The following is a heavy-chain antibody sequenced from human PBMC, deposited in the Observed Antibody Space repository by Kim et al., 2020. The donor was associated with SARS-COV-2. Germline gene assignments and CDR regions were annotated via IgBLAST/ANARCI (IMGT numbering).Heavy chain of an antibody. CDR1: GGSISSYY. V-gene: IGHV4-59*01. J-gene: IGHJ3*02. CDR2: IYYSGST. D-gene: IGHD3-10*01. Sequence: SETLSRTCTVSGGSISSYYWSWIRQPPGKGLEWIGYIYYSGSTNYNPSLKSRVTISVDTSKNQFSLKLSSVTAADTAVYYCARDLSFTMVRGVYDAFDIWGQGTMVTVSS. CDR3: ARDLSFTMVRGVYDAFDI.